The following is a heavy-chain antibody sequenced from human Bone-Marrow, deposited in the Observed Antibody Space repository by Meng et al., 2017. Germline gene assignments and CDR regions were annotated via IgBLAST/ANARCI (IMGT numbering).Heavy chain of an antibody. CDR1: GFTLINAW. CDR3: TTVYYYDSSGSYPYFDY. CDR2: SRRKAGGGTT. J-gene: IGHJ4*02. V-gene: IGHV3-15*01. D-gene: IGHD3-22*01. Sequence: GGSLRLSCAASGFTLINAWMSWVRQAPGKGLEWVGRSRRKAGGGTTDYAAPVKGRFTISRNDSKNTLFLQMNSLKTQDTAVYYCTTVYYYDSSGSYPYFDYWGQGTLVTVSS.